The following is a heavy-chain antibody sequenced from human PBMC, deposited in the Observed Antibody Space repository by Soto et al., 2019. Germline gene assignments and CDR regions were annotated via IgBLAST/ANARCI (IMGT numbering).Heavy chain of an antibody. CDR2: IDPSGATT. CDR1: GYTFSSFY. Sequence: ASVKVSCKASGYTFSSFYMHWVRQAPGQGLEWMGVIDPSGATTRYAQIFQGRVTMTRDTSTSTVYMEMSSLRSEDTAVYYCARDGRCSGGTCLNWFDPWGQGTLVTVSS. J-gene: IGHJ5*02. V-gene: IGHV1-46*01. D-gene: IGHD2-15*01. CDR3: ARDGRCSGGTCLNWFDP.